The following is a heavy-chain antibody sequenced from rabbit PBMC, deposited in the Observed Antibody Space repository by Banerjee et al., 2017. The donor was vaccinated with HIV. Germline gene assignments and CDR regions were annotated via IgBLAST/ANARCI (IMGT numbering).Heavy chain of an antibody. J-gene: IGHJ4*01. CDR3: ARRADYAGGGNFNL. V-gene: IGHV1S45*01. CDR1: GFSFNNNYV. D-gene: IGHD4-2*01. CDR2: INTSSGNT. Sequence: QEQLEESGGDLVKPEGSLTLTCTASGFSFNNNYVMCWVRQAPGKGLEWIACINTSSGNTVYASWAKGRFTISKTSSTTVTLQMTSLTAADTATYFCARRADYAGGGNFNLWGPGTLVTVS.